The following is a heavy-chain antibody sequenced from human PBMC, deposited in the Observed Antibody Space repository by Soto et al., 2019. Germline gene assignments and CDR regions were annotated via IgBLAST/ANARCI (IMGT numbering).Heavy chain of an antibody. CDR1: GFTFSSYG. CDR3: AKDRGDMIVVSDAFDI. Sequence: PGGSLRLCCADSGFTFSSYGMHGVRQAPGKGLEWVAVISYDGSNKYYADSVKGRFTISRDNSKNTLYLQMNSLRAEDTAVYYCAKDRGDMIVVSDAFDIWGQGTMVTVSS. J-gene: IGHJ3*02. V-gene: IGHV3-30*18. D-gene: IGHD3-22*01. CDR2: ISYDGSNK.